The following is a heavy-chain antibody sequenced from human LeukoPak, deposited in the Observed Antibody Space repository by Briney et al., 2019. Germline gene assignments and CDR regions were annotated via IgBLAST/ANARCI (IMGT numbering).Heavy chain of an antibody. V-gene: IGHV3-43*02. CDR1: GFTFDDYA. Sequence: GGSLRLSCAASGFTFDDYAMHWVRQAPGKGPEWVSLISGDGGSTYYADSVKGRFTISRDNSKNTLYLQMNSLRAEDTAVYYCARDAGYCSGGSCYPGQFDYWGQGTLVTVSS. CDR2: ISGDGGST. D-gene: IGHD2-15*01. J-gene: IGHJ4*02. CDR3: ARDAGYCSGGSCYPGQFDY.